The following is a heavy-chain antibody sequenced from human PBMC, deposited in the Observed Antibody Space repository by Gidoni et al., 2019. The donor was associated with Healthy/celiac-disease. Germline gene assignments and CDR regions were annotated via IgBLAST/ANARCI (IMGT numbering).Heavy chain of an antibody. CDR2: ISGSGGST. V-gene: IGHV3-23*01. D-gene: IGHD3-16*02. Sequence: EVQLLESGGGLVQPGGSLRLSCAASGFTFISYAMSLVRQAPGKGFEWFSAISGSGGSTYYAYSVKGRFTISRDNSKNTLYLQMNSLRAEDTAVYYCAKDKRIMITFGGVIGINAFDIWGQGTMVTVSS. CDR3: AKDKRIMITFGGVIGINAFDI. CDR1: GFTFISYA. J-gene: IGHJ3*02.